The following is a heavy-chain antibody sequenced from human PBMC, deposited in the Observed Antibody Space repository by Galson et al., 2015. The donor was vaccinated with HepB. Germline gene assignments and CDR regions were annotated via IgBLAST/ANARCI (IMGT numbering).Heavy chain of an antibody. J-gene: IGHJ5*02. CDR3: ARGSGSGSS. D-gene: IGHD3-10*01. V-gene: IGHV3-64*02. Sequence: SLRLSCAASGFTFSTSAMNWARQAPGKGLEHVATISPNGGSTYYADSVKGRFTIYRDNSKNTLYLRVGSLRTEDMAIYYCARGSGSGSSWGQGTLVTVSS. CDR2: ISPNGGST. CDR1: GFTFSTSA.